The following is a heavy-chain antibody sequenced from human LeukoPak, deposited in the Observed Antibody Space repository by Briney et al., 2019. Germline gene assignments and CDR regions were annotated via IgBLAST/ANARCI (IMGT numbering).Heavy chain of an antibody. Sequence: LGALSPTRPVLCGPLRSFYWGLVRQPPGEGLGRGGDIYYSGSTNYNPSLKSRVTISVDTSKNQFSLKLSSVTAADTAVYYCARGMKPTAMVYYFDYWGQGTLVTVSS. CDR2: IYYSGST. CDR1: CGPLRSFY. CDR3: ARGMKPTAMVYYFDY. V-gene: IGHV4-59*01. D-gene: IGHD5-18*01. J-gene: IGHJ4*02.